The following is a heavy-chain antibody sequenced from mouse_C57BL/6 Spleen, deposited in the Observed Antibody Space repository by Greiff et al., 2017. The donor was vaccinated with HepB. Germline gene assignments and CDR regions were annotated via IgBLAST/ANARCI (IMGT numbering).Heavy chain of an antibody. D-gene: IGHD2-3*01. Sequence: VQLQQSGPELVKPGASVKIPCKASGYTFTDYNMDWVKQSHGKSLEWIGDINPNNGGTIYNQKFKGKATLTVDKSSSTAYTELRSLTSEDTAVYYCAREADGYYNYFDYWGQGTTLTVSS. J-gene: IGHJ2*01. V-gene: IGHV1-18*01. CDR3: AREADGYYNYFDY. CDR1: GYTFTDYN. CDR2: INPNNGGT.